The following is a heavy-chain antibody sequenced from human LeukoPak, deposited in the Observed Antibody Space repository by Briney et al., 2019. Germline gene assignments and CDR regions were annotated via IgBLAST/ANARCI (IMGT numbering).Heavy chain of an antibody. J-gene: IGHJ4*02. V-gene: IGHV3-74*01. CDR3: ATSLGPLTEY. CDR1: GFTFSNYA. Sequence: GGSLRLSCAASGFTFSNYAMSWGRQAPGKGLEWVSRINSGGSGTSYADSVEGRFTISRDNAKNTLYLQMNSLKGEDTAVYYCATSLGPLTEYWGQGTLVTVSS. D-gene: IGHD7-27*01. CDR2: INSGGSGT.